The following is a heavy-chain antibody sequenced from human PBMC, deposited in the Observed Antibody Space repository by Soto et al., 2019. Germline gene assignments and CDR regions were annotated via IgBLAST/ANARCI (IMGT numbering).Heavy chain of an antibody. Sequence: GGSLRLSCASSGFTFSSYSMNWVRQAPGKGLEWVSSISSSSSYIYYADSVKGRFTISRDNSKNTLYLQMNSLRAEDTAVYYCAKDRATSHGLWFGEPLGYWGQGTRVTVSS. J-gene: IGHJ4*02. CDR3: AKDRATSHGLWFGEPLGY. CDR2: ISSSSSYI. V-gene: IGHV3-21*01. CDR1: GFTFSSYS. D-gene: IGHD3-10*01.